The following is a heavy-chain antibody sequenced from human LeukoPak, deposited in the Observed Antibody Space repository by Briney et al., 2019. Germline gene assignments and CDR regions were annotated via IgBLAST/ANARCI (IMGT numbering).Heavy chain of an antibody. Sequence: PSETLSLTCAVSGASITNYYWSWLRQPPGKGLEWIGYISYSGLTSYNASLKSRVLISIDTSKNQFSLKLTSLTAADTAVYVCGRHSPNHNYATGGVDFWGQGTLVTVSS. CDR2: ISYSGLT. CDR3: GRHSPNHNYATGGVDF. CDR1: GASITNYY. J-gene: IGHJ4*02. V-gene: IGHV4-59*08. D-gene: IGHD4-11*01.